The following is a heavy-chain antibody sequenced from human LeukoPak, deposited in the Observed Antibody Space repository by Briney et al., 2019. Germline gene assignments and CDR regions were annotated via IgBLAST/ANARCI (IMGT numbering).Heavy chain of an antibody. V-gene: IGHV3-7*01. Sequence: PGGSLRLSCAASGSTFSSYWMSWVRQAPGKGLEWVANIKQDGSEKYYVDSVKGRFTISRDNAKNSLYLQMNSLRAEDTAVYYCARERVRQWLAYYFDYWGQGTLVTVSS. CDR2: IKQDGSEK. J-gene: IGHJ4*02. CDR1: GSTFSSYW. CDR3: ARERVRQWLAYYFDY. D-gene: IGHD6-19*01.